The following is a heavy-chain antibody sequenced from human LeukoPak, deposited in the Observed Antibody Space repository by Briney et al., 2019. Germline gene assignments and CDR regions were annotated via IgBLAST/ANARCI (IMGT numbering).Heavy chain of an antibody. V-gene: IGHV1-2*06. Sequence: ASVKVSCKASGYTFTDYYMHWVRQAPGQGLEWMGRINPNSGGTNFAQKFQARVTMTRDTSISTAYMELSRLRSDDTALYYCARAAYYYDGSGYYLGDWGQGTLVTVSS. CDR1: GYTFTDYY. CDR3: ARAAYYYDGSGYYLGD. CDR2: INPNSGGT. D-gene: IGHD3-22*01. J-gene: IGHJ4*02.